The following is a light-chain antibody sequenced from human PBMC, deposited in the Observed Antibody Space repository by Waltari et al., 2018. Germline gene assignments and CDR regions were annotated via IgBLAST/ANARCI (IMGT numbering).Light chain of an antibody. CDR3: QQYEDLPFT. J-gene: IGKJ4*01. V-gene: IGKV1-33*01. CDR2: DAS. Sequence: DIQMTQSPSSLSASVGDRVTITCQASQDINNYLNWYQQKPGKAPKLLIYDASNLETGVTSRFSGSGSGTYFTFTINSLQPEDIATFYCQQYEDLPFTFGGGTKVDIK. CDR1: QDINNY.